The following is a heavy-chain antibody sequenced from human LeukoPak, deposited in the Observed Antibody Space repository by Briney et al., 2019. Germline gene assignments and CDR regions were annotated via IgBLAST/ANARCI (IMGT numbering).Heavy chain of an antibody. CDR1: GGSLSTYY. V-gene: IGHV4-59*01. Sequence: PSETLSLTCTVSGGSLSTYYWSWIRQPPGKGLEWIGYVYYSGSTNYNPSLKSRVTKSVDTSKNQFSLKLSSVTAADTAVYYCARSPRGRELRFDYWGQGTLVTVSS. J-gene: IGHJ4*02. D-gene: IGHD1-26*01. CDR2: VYYSGST. CDR3: ARSPRGRELRFDY.